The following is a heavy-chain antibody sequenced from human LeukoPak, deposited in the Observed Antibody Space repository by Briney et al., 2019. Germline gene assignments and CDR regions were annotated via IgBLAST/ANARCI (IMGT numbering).Heavy chain of an antibody. D-gene: IGHD5-24*01. CDR3: ARVEMATMEEGGFDP. Sequence: SGTLSLTCAVSGASITNDNWWSWVRQTPGKGLEWIGEIYHSGSTSYNPSLKNRVTISVDKSNNRFSLRLTSVTAADTAMYYCARVEMATMEEGGFDPWGQGTLVTVSS. CDR1: GASITNDNW. CDR2: IYHSGST. J-gene: IGHJ5*02. V-gene: IGHV4-4*02.